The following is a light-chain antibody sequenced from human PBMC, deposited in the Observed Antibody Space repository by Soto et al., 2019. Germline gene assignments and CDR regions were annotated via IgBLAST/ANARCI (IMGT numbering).Light chain of an antibody. CDR2: GAS. J-gene: IGKJ3*01. CDR3: QHYGGSPSFT. V-gene: IGKV3-20*01. CDR1: QSVSSSY. Sequence: EIVLTQSPGTLSLSPGERATLSCRASQSVSSSYLGWYQQKPGQAPRLLIYGASGRATGIPDRFSGSGSGTDFTLTMSRLAPEDFAVYYCQHYGGSPSFTFGPGTKVDIK.